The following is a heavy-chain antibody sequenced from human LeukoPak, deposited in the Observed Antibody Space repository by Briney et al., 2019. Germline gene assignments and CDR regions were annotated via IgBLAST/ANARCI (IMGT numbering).Heavy chain of an antibody. CDR3: ASTIFGVVDDAFDI. D-gene: IGHD3-3*01. V-gene: IGHV4-30-4*08. Sequence: QVQLQESGPGLVKPSQTLSLTCTVSGVSISSGNYYWSWIRQPPGKGLEWFGYIYYSGSTYYNPSLKSRVTISVDTSKNQFSLKLSSVTAADTAVYYCASTIFGVVDDAFDIWGQGTMVTVSS. J-gene: IGHJ3*02. CDR2: IYYSGST. CDR1: GVSISSGNYY.